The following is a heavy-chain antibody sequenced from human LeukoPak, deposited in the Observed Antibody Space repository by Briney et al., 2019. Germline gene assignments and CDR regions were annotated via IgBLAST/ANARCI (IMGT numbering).Heavy chain of an antibody. CDR2: ISSSSRYI. Sequence: GGSLRLSCAASGFNFRSYSMTWVRQAPGKGLEWVSSISSSSRYIYYADSLKGRFTISRDNSKNTLYLQMNSLRAEDTAVYYCAKDRFTMVRGVKGQSWFDPWGQGTLVTVSS. D-gene: IGHD3-10*01. CDR3: AKDRFTMVRGVKGQSWFDP. J-gene: IGHJ5*02. CDR1: GFNFRSYS. V-gene: IGHV3-21*04.